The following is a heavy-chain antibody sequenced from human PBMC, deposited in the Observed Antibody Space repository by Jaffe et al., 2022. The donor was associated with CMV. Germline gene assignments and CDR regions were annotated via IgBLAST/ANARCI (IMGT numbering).Heavy chain of an antibody. Sequence: QVQLVQSGAEVKKPGSSVKVSCKASGGTFSSYAISWVRQAPGQGLEWMGRIIPILGIANYAQKFQGRVTITADKSTSTAYMELSSLRSEDTAVYYCARDRGIVVVIGYFDLWGRGTLVTVSS. V-gene: IGHV1-69*09. CDR1: GGTFSSYA. D-gene: IGHD3-22*01. CDR3: ARDRGIVVVIGYFDL. CDR2: IIPILGIA. J-gene: IGHJ2*01.